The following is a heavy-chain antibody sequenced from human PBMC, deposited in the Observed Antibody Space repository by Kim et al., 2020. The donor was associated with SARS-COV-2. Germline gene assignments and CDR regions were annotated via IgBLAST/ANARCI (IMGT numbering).Heavy chain of an antibody. CDR3: AVSSGWYDRSFDY. D-gene: IGHD6-19*01. Sequence: NPSLTSRVTISVDTSKNQFSLKLSSVTAADTAVYYCAVSSGWYDRSFDYWGQGTLVTVSS. J-gene: IGHJ4*02. V-gene: IGHV4-59*01.